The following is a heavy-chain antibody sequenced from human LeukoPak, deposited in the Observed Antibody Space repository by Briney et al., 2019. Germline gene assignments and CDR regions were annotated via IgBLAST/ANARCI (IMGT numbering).Heavy chain of an antibody. V-gene: IGHV4-59*11. Sequence: SETLSLTCSVSGDSISSHYWSWTRQPLGQGLEWIGYIHYTGSTSYNPSLQSRVTISVDTSNNQFSLRLTSVAAADTAVYYCARGIRMPTIPPEEAYYFDYWGQGTMVTVSS. CDR3: ARGIRMPTIPPEEAYYFDY. CDR1: GDSISSHY. D-gene: IGHD5-24*01. CDR2: IHYTGST. J-gene: IGHJ4*02.